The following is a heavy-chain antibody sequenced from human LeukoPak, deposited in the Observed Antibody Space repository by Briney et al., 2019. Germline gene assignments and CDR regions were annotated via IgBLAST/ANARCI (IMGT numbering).Heavy chain of an antibody. J-gene: IGHJ2*01. CDR2: INTDGSST. V-gene: IGHV3-74*01. D-gene: IGHD3-16*01. Sequence: GGSLRLSCAASGFTFSSYAMGWVRQAPGKGLVWVSRINTDGSSTSYADSVKGRFTISRDNAKNTLYLQMNSLRAEDTAVYYCARDRPIGGVPDYWFFDLWGRGTLVTVSS. CDR1: GFTFSSYA. CDR3: ARDRPIGGVPDYWFFDL.